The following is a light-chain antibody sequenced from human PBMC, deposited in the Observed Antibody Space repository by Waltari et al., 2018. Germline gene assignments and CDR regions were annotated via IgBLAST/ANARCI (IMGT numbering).Light chain of an antibody. CDR2: DTS. J-gene: IGLJ2*01. Sequence: QAVVTQEPSLTVSPRGTVTLTCGSNTGAVTSGHYPYWFQQKPGQAPRALNFDTSNKYSWTPSRFSGSLLGGKAALTLSGAQPEDEAEYYCLLSYRRAWVFGGGTKLTVL. V-gene: IGLV7-46*01. CDR3: LLSYRRAWV. CDR1: TGAVTSGHY.